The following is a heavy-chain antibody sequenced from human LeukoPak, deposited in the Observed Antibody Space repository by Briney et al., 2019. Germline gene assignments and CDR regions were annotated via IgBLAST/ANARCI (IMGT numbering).Heavy chain of an antibody. CDR1: EFSVGSNY. CDR3: ARAGNWNDFFDI. CDR2: IYSGGST. V-gene: IGHV3-66*01. Sequence: GGSLRLSCAASEFSVGSNYMTWVRQAPGKGLEWVSLIYSGGSTYYADSVKGRFTISRDNAKNSLYLQMNSLRAEDTAVYYCARAGNWNDFFDIWGQGTMVTVSS. D-gene: IGHD1-1*01. J-gene: IGHJ3*02.